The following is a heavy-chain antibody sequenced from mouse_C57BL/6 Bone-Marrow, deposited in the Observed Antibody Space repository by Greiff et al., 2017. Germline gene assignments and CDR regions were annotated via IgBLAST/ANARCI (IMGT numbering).Heavy chain of an antibody. CDR1: GYSFTGYY. V-gene: IGHV1-42*01. CDR2: INPSTGGT. CDR3: ARWGAMDY. J-gene: IGHJ4*01. Sequence: LVKPGASVKISCKASGYSFTGYYMNWVKQSPEKSLEWIGEINPSTGGTTYNQKFKAKATLTVDKSSSTAYMQLKSLTSEDSAVYYCARWGAMDYWGQGTSVTVSS.